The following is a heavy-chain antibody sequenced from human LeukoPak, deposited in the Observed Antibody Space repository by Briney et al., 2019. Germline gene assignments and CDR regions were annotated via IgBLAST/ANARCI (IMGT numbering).Heavy chain of an antibody. D-gene: IGHD1-14*01. CDR1: GGSFSGYY. V-gene: IGHV4-34*01. J-gene: IGHJ6*03. Sequence: SETLSLTCAVYGGSFSGYYWSWIRQPPGKGLEWIGEINHSGSTNYNPSLKSRVTISVDTSKNQFSLKLSSVTAADTAVYYCARASLDRYYYYMDVWGKGTTVTISS. CDR2: INHSGST. CDR3: ARASLDRYYYYMDV.